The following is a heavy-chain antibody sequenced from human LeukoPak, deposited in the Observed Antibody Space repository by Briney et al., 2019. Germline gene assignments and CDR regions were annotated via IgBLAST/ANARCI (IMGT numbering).Heavy chain of an antibody. Sequence: PSETLSLTCTVSGGSISSSSYYWGWIRQPPGKGLEWIGSIYYSGSTYYNPSLKSRVTISVDTSRNQFSLQLSSVTAADSAAYYCARLKAIQYYYASGSYFFDYWGQGTLVTVSS. CDR2: IYYSGST. D-gene: IGHD3-10*01. CDR1: GGSISSSSYY. CDR3: ARLKAIQYYYASGSYFFDY. J-gene: IGHJ4*02. V-gene: IGHV4-39*01.